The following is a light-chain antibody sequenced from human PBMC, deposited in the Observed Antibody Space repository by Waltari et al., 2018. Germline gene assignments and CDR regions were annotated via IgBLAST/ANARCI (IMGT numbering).Light chain of an antibody. J-gene: IGKJ2*01. CDR1: QSVSTT. CDR2: GAS. CDR3: QQFDNWS. Sequence: EIVMTQSPATLSVSPGERATLSCRASQSVSTTLAWYQQKPGQAPRLLIYGASTRATGIPARFSGSVSGTEFTLTISSLQSADFAIYYCQQFDNWSFGQGTKLEIK. V-gene: IGKV3-15*01.